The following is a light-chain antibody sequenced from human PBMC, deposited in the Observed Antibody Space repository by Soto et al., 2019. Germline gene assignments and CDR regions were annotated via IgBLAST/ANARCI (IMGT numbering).Light chain of an antibody. CDR2: STS. Sequence: EIVLTQSPATLSLSPGERATLSCRASQSVNNNLAWYHQRPGQAPRLLMYSTSARATGVPARISGSGSGTEFTLTISSLQSEDFGVYYCQQYDYWWTFGQGTKVDIK. CDR1: QSVNNN. CDR3: QQYDYWWT. V-gene: IGKV3-15*01. J-gene: IGKJ1*01.